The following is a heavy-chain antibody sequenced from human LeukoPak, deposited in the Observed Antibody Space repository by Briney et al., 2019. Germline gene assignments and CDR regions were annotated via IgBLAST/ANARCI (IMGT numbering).Heavy chain of an antibody. J-gene: IGHJ6*02. CDR2: IIPIFGTA. Sequence: GSSVKVSCKASGGTFSGYAISWVRQAPGQGLEWMGGIIPIFGTANYAQKFQGRVTITADESTSTAYMELSSLRSEDTAVYYCANDCSSTSCQPYYYYGMDVWGQGTTVTVSS. CDR3: ANDCSSTSCQPYYYYGMDV. D-gene: IGHD2-2*01. V-gene: IGHV1-69*01. CDR1: GGTFSGYA.